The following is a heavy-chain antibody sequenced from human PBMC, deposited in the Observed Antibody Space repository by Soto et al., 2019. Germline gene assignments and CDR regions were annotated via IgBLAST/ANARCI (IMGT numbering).Heavy chain of an antibody. J-gene: IGHJ6*03. D-gene: IGHD3-3*01. V-gene: IGHV1-69*04. CDR3: ARDPDELRFLEWSQPHYYYYMDV. CDR2: IIPILGIA. CDR1: GGTFSIYT. Sequence: SLKVSCKASGGTFSIYTISWVRQAPGQGLEWMGRIIPILGIANYAQKFQGRVTITADKSTSTAYMELSSLRSEDTAVYYCARDPDELRFLEWSQPHYYYYMDVWGKGTTVTVSS.